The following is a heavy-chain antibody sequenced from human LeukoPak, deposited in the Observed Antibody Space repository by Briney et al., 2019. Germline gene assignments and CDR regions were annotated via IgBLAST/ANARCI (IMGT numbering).Heavy chain of an antibody. CDR3: ARGRYYGSGSYYKSQRNAFDI. CDR1: GYTFTSYG. Sequence: ASVKVSCKASGYTFTSYGMNWVRQAPGQGLEWMGWINTNTGNPTYAQGFTGRFVFSLDTSVSTAYLQISSLKAEDTAVYYCARGRYYGSGSYYKSQRNAFDIWGQGTMVTVSS. V-gene: IGHV7-4-1*02. CDR2: INTNTGNP. D-gene: IGHD3-10*01. J-gene: IGHJ3*02.